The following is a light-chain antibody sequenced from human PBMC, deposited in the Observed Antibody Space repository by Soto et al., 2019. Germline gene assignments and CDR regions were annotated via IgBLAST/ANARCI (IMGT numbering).Light chain of an antibody. CDR2: DAS. J-gene: IGKJ1*01. CDR1: QSVSNY. V-gene: IGKV3-11*01. Sequence: EIVLTQSPATLSLSPGERATLSCRASQSVSNYLGWYQHKPGQAPRLLIYDASNRATGIPARFSGSGSGTXXXXXXXXXXXEDFAVYYCQQRISGWTFGQGTKVEF. CDR3: QQRISGWT.